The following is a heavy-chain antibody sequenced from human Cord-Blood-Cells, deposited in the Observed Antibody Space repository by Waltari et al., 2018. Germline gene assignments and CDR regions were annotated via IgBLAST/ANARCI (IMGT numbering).Heavy chain of an antibody. CDR2: INPNSGGT. Sequence: QVQLVQSGAEVKKPGASVKVSCKASGSTFTGYYMPWVRPAPGQGLEWMGWINPNSGGTNYAQKFQGRVTMTRDTSISTAYMELSRLRSDDTAVYYCARVLKPVVTAIDYWGQGTLVTVSS. V-gene: IGHV1-2*02. D-gene: IGHD2-21*02. CDR3: ARVLKPVVTAIDY. CDR1: GSTFTGYY. J-gene: IGHJ4*02.